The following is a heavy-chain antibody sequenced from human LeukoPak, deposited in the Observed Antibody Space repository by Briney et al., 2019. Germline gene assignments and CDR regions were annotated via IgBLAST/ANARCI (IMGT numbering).Heavy chain of an antibody. CDR3: ARHRVGRYSYGGPNHHWLEP. J-gene: IGHJ5*02. CDR1: GGSISSSTYY. V-gene: IGHV4-39*01. CDR2: IYYSGST. Sequence: SETLSLTCTVSGGSISSSTYYWGWIRQPPGKGLEWIGSIYYSGSTYYNPSLKSRVSISVDTSKNQFSLKLSSVTAADTAVYYCARHRVGRYSYGGPNHHWLEPRGQQTLVTVSS. D-gene: IGHD5-18*01.